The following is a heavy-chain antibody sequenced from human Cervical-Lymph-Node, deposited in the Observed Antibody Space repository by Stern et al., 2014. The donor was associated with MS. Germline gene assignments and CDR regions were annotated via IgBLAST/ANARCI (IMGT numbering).Heavy chain of an antibody. D-gene: IGHD2-15*01. CDR1: GYTFINYA. V-gene: IGHV1-18*01. J-gene: IGHJ6*02. Sequence: QVQLGQSGAEVKKPGASVKVSCKASGYTFINYAISWVRQAPGQGLEWMGWINTYNGNTNYAQNLQDRVTMTTDPSTSTAYMELTSLRSDDTAIYFCARDIVVLVAATRLLGYGVDVWGQGTTVTVSS. CDR3: ARDIVVLVAATRLLGYGVDV. CDR2: INTYNGNT.